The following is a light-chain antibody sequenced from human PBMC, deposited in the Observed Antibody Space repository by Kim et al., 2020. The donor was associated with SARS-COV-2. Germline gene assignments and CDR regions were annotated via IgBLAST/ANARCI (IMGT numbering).Light chain of an antibody. V-gene: IGLV4-69*02. J-gene: IGLJ3*02. CDR3: QTWGTGIMV. CDR1: SGHSTYT. CDR2: VNGDGSH. Sequence: QLVLTQSPSASASLGASVKLTCTLSSGHSTYTITWHQQQPQKGPRYLMKVNGDGSHSKGDGIPDRFSGSTSGAEYYLTISSLQSDDEADYYCQTWGTGIMVFGGGTKVTVL.